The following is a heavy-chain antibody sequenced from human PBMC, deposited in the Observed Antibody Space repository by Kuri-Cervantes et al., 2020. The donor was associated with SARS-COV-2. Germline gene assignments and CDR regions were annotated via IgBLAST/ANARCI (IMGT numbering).Heavy chain of an antibody. CDR2: ISSSSSYI. V-gene: IGHV3-21*01. D-gene: IGHD1-14*01. CDR1: GFTFSSYG. J-gene: IGHJ4*02. CDR3: ARTDPQLPHLIY. Sequence: GESLKISYAASGFTFSSYGMHWVRQAPGKGLEWVSSISSSSSYIYYADSVKGRFTISRDNAKNSLYLQMNSLRAEDTAVYYCARTDPQLPHLIYWGQGTLVTVSS.